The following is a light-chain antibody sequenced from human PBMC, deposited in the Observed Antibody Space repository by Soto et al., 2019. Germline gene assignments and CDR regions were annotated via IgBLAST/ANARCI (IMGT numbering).Light chain of an antibody. V-gene: IGLV2-11*01. CDR3: CSYAGSYTHVV. CDR2: DVS. J-gene: IGLJ2*01. CDR1: SSDVGGYNY. Sequence: QSALTQPRSVSGSPGQSVTISCTGTSSDVGGYNYVSWYQQHPGKAPRLMIYDVSKRPSGVPDRFSGSKSGNTASLTISGLQAEDEADYYGCSYAGSYTHVVSXGGTKGTVL.